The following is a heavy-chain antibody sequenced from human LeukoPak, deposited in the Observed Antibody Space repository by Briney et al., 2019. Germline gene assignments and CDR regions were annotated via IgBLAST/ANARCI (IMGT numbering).Heavy chain of an antibody. CDR3: AKDIAASGLPRIFDF. J-gene: IGHJ4*02. V-gene: IGHV3-23*01. Sequence: GGSLRLSCEASGFTFINYVMSWVRQVPGKGPEWVSSVSGSGGRGATYYGDSVKGRFTISRDNSKNTVFLQMNGLSADDTAVYYCAKDIAASGLPRIFDFWGQGILVTVSS. D-gene: IGHD6-13*01. CDR2: VSGSGGRGAT. CDR1: GFTFINYV.